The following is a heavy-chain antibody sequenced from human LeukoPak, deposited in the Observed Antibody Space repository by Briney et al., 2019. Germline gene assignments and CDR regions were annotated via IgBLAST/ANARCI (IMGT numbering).Heavy chain of an antibody. CDR2: ISSSSDTT. D-gene: IGHD2-2*01. CDR3: ARHYCTITTCSSGAFDY. V-gene: IGHV3-48*01. CDR1: GFTFSTYS. J-gene: IGHJ4*02. Sequence: PGGSLRLSCAASGFTFSTYSMNWVRQAPGKGLEWISYISSSSDTTLYADSVKGRFTISRDNAKNSLYLQINRLGAEDTAVFYCARHYCTITTCSSGAFDYWGQGTLVTVSS.